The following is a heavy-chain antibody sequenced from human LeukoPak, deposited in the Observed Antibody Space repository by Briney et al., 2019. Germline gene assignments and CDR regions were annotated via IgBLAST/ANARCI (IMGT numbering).Heavy chain of an antibody. V-gene: IGHV4-31*03. Sequence: SQTLSLTCPVSCGSISSGGYYWSWIRQHPGKGLEWFGYIYYSGSTYYNPSLKSRVTISVDTSKNQFSLKLSSVTAADTAVYYCARDRGRDYDYGDYLPLGYFDYWGQGTLVTVSS. D-gene: IGHD4-17*01. CDR2: IYYSGST. CDR1: CGSISSGGYY. CDR3: ARDRGRDYDYGDYLPLGYFDY. J-gene: IGHJ4*02.